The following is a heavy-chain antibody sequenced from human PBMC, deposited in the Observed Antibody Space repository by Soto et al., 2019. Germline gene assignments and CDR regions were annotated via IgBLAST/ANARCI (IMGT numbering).Heavy chain of an antibody. Sequence: QVQLVESGGGVVQPGRSLRLSCAASGFTFSSYAMHWVRQAPGKGLEWVAVISYDGSNKYYADSVKGRVTISRDNSKNTLYLQMHSLRTEDTAVYYCARPLWRDDYNWGYFDLWGRGTLVTVSS. V-gene: IGHV3-30-3*01. CDR1: GFTFSSYA. D-gene: IGHD4-4*01. J-gene: IGHJ2*01. CDR3: ARPLWRDDYNWGYFDL. CDR2: ISYDGSNK.